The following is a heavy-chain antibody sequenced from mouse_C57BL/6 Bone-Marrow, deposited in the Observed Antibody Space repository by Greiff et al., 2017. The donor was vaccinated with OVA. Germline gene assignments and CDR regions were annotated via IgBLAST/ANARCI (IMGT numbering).Heavy chain of an antibody. V-gene: IGHV14-4*01. CDR2: IGPENGDT. CDR1: GFNIKDDY. Sequence: VQLQQSGAELVRPGASVKLSCTASGFNIKDDYMPWVQQRPEQGLEWIGWIGPENGDTEYASNVQGQATITADPSSNTAYLQLSSLTSEDTAVYDCTYYYGSSYANWYFDVWGTGTAVTVTS. J-gene: IGHJ1*03. D-gene: IGHD1-1*01. CDR3: TYYYGSSYANWYFDV.